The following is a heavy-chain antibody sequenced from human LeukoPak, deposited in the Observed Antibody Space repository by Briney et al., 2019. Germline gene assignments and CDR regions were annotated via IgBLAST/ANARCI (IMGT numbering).Heavy chain of an antibody. D-gene: IGHD1-1*01. CDR2: INSDGSST. Sequence: PGGSLRLSCAASGFTFSSYWMHWVRQAPGKGLVWVSHINSDGSSTTYADSVKGRFTISRDNSKNTLYLQMNSLRAEDAAVYYCAKENDFYYYYYMDVWGKGTTVTISS. CDR3: AKENDFYYYYYMDV. V-gene: IGHV3-74*01. CDR1: GFTFSSYW. J-gene: IGHJ6*03.